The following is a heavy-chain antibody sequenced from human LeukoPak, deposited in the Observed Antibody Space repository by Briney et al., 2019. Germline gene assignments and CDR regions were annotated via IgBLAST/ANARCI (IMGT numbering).Heavy chain of an antibody. CDR1: GGSTSSYY. CDR2: IYTSGST. V-gene: IGHV4-4*07. D-gene: IGHD3-10*01. Sequence: SETLSLTCTVSGGSTSSYYWSWIRQPAGKGLEWIGRIYTSGSTNYNPSLKSRVTMSVDTSKNQFSLKLSSVTAADTAAYYCARDWVTMVRGVTHNWFDPWGQGTLVTVSS. J-gene: IGHJ5*02. CDR3: ARDWVTMVRGVTHNWFDP.